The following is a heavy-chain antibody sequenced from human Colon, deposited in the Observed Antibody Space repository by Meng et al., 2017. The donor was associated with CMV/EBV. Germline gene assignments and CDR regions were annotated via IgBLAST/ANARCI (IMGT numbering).Heavy chain of an antibody. CDR2: IYPGDSDV. CDR3: ARGRAALLPFYYGVNV. J-gene: IGHJ6*02. V-gene: IGHV5-51*01. Sequence: GGSLRLSCEASGYDFTTYWIGWVRQMPGKGLEWMGIIYPGDSDVRYSPSFQGQVTISADRSITTAYLQWISLKASDSAIYYCARGRAALLPFYYGVNVWGQGTTVTVS. CDR1: GYDFTTYW. D-gene: IGHD6-25*01.